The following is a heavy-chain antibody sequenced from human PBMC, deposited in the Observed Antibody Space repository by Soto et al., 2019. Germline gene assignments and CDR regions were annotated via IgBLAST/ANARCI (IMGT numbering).Heavy chain of an antibody. CDR1: GYTFTSYD. CDR2: MNPNSGNT. CDR3: ARVDSSGWMYYYYYGMDV. D-gene: IGHD6-19*01. Sequence: VASVKVSCKASGYTFTSYDINWVRQATGQGLEWMGWMNPNSGNTGYAQKFQGRVTMTRNTSISTAYMELSSLRSEDTAVYYCARVDSSGWMYYYYYGMDVRGQGTTVTV. J-gene: IGHJ6*02. V-gene: IGHV1-8*01.